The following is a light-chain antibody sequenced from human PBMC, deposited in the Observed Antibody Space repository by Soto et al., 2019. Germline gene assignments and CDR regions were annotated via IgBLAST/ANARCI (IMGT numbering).Light chain of an antibody. V-gene: IGLV2-8*01. CDR3: SSHAGGNNLV. Sequence: QSALTQPPSASGSPGQSVTISCTGTSSDVGGYNYVSWYQQHPGKAPKLMIYEVTKRPSGVPDRFSGSKSGNTASLTVSGLQAEDEADYYWSSHAGGNNLVFGGGTKVTVL. CDR2: EVT. CDR1: SSDVGGYNY. J-gene: IGLJ2*01.